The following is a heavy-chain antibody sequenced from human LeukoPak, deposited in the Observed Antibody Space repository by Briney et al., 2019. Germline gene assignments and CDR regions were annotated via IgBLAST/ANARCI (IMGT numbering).Heavy chain of an antibody. Sequence: SETLSLTCAVYGGSFSGYYWSWIRQPPGKGLEWIGEINHSGSTNYNPSLKSRVTISVDTSKNQFSLKLSSVTAADTAVYYCARGEPDYCSSTSCYEVGDYWGQGTLVTVSS. J-gene: IGHJ4*02. CDR1: GGSFSGYY. V-gene: IGHV4-34*01. CDR2: INHSGST. CDR3: ARGEPDYCSSTSCYEVGDY. D-gene: IGHD2-2*01.